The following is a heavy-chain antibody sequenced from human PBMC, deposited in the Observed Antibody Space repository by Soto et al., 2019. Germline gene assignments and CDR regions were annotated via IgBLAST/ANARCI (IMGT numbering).Heavy chain of an antibody. CDR1: GGSISSGGYY. V-gene: IGHV4-31*03. CDR2: IYYSGST. D-gene: IGHD6-19*01. CDR3: ARGGVYSSGWYLPGGPNWYFDL. J-gene: IGHJ2*01. Sequence: QVQLQESGPGLVKPSQTLSLTCTVSGGSISSGGYYWSWIRQHPGKGLEWIGYIYYSGSTYYDPSLKSRVTISVDTSKNQFSLKLSSVTAADTAVYYCARGGVYSSGWYLPGGPNWYFDLWGRGTLVTVSS.